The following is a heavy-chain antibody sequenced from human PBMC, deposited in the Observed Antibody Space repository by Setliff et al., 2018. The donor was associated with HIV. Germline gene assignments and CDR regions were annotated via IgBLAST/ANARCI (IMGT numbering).Heavy chain of an antibody. V-gene: IGHV4-31*02. CDR1: GGFISDSDFY. J-gene: IGHJ4*02. Sequence: VSGGFISDSDFYWSWIRQHPGKALEWIGYIHHSGSTFYNPSLKSRLTISIDTSKSQFSLRLSSVTAADTAVYYCASGRVRQSRKFGGVIVLPPFDYWGQGTLVTVSS. CDR3: ASGRVRQSRKFGGVIVLPPFDY. D-gene: IGHD3-16*02. CDR2: IHHSGST.